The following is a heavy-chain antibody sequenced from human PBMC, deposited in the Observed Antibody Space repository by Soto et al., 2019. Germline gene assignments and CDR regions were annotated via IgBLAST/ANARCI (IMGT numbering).Heavy chain of an antibody. CDR3: VRGPDEGSESGAYYCMDV. V-gene: IGHV1-69*13. D-gene: IGHD6-19*01. J-gene: IGHJ6*03. CDR1: GGTFSSYA. Sequence: GASVKVSCKASGGTFSSYAISWVRQAPGQGLEWMGGIIPIFGTANYAQKFQGRVTITADESTSTAYMELSSLRSDATAVYYCVRGPDEGSESGAYYCMDVWGKGTKVTVSS. CDR2: IIPIFGTA.